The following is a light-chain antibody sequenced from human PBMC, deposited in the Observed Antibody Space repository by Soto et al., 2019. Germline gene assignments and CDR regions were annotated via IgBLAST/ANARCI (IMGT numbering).Light chain of an antibody. CDR1: QSLTSW. CDR2: KAS. Sequence: DIQMTQSPSTLSASVGDRVTITCRASQSLTSWLAWYQQKPGKAPNLLIYKASTLESGVPSRFSGSGSGTEFTLTISSLQPDDFATYYCQQYNSYSRTFGQGTKVEIK. V-gene: IGKV1-5*03. CDR3: QQYNSYSRT. J-gene: IGKJ1*01.